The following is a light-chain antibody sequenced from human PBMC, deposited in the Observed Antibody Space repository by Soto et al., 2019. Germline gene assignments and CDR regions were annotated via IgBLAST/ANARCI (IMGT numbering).Light chain of an antibody. CDR3: SSYTSSSTLRV. V-gene: IGLV2-14*01. CDR1: SSDVGGYNY. Sequence: QSALTQPRSVSGSPGQSVTISCTGTSSDVGGYNYVSWYQQHPGKAPKLMIYEVSNRPSGVSNRFSGSKSGNTASLTISGLQAEDEADYYCSSYTSSSTLRVFGTGTKLTVL. J-gene: IGLJ1*01. CDR2: EVS.